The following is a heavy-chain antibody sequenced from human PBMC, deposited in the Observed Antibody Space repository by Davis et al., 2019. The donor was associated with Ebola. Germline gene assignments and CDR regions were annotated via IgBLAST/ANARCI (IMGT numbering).Heavy chain of an antibody. V-gene: IGHV5-51*01. D-gene: IGHD5/OR15-5a*01. CDR3: AKLSQAIYDGYGMDV. CDR2: IYPGDSDT. Sequence: GGSLRLSCKASGYTFATYWIGWVRQMPGKGLEWMGIIYPGDSDTRYSPSYQGQVTISADKSNSTAYLQWTSLTASDTAMYYCAKLSQAIYDGYGMDVWGQGTTVTVSS. J-gene: IGHJ6*02. CDR1: GYTFATYW.